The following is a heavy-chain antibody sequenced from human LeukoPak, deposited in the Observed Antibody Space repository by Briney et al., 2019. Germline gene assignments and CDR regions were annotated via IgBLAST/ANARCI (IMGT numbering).Heavy chain of an antibody. V-gene: IGHV4-39*02. Sequence: SETLSLTCTVSGGSISSYYWGWIRQPPGKGLEWIGSIYYSGSTYYNPSLKSRVTISVDTSKNQFSLKLSSVTAADTAVYYCARDVSYGSGSYYNDDAFDIWGQGTMVTVSS. D-gene: IGHD3-10*01. CDR2: IYYSGST. J-gene: IGHJ3*02. CDR3: ARDVSYGSGSYYNDDAFDI. CDR1: GGSISSYY.